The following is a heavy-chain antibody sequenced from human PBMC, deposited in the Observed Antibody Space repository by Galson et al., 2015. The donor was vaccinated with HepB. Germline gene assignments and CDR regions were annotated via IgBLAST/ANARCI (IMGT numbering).Heavy chain of an antibody. D-gene: IGHD1-26*01. J-gene: IGHJ4*02. CDR1: GFTFSSYA. Sequence: SLRLSCAASGFTFSSYAMHWVRQAPGKGLEWVAVISYDGSNRYYADSVKGRFTISRDNSKNTLYLQMNSLRAEDTAVYYCARETSGSYLLASFDYWGQGTLRTVSS. CDR2: ISYDGSNR. V-gene: IGHV3-30-3*01. CDR3: ARETSGSYLLASFDY.